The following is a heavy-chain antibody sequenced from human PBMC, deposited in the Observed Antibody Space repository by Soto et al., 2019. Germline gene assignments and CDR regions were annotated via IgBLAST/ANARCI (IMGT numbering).Heavy chain of an antibody. CDR3: ARPEGGYGSGYSWFDP. Sequence: EVQLLESGGGLVQPGGSLRLSCAASGFAFPNFAMSWVRQAPGKGLEWVAYVGGRGGTILYADSVKGRFAISRDNSNNTLFLQANSLRAEDTAVYYCARPEGGYGSGYSWFDPWGQGTRVTVSS. CDR2: VGGRGGTI. V-gene: IGHV3-23*01. D-gene: IGHD5-12*01. J-gene: IGHJ5*02. CDR1: GFAFPNFA.